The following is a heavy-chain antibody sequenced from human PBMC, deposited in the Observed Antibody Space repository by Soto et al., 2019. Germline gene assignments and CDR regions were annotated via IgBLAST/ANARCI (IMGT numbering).Heavy chain of an antibody. J-gene: IGHJ5*01. CDR2: IYNSGNT. CDR1: GASMSSGGYY. Sequence: PSETLSLTCTVSGASMSSGGYYWTWIRQSPGKGLEWIGYIYNSGNTYYNPSLKSRVTILIDRSENQFSLKLTSVTAADTAVYYCAKGACSSTACYEFDSWGQGTLVTVSS. CDR3: AKGACSSTACYEFDS. V-gene: IGHV4-31*03. D-gene: IGHD2-2*01.